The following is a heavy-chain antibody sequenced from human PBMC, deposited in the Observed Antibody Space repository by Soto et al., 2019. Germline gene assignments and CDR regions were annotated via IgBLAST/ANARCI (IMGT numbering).Heavy chain of an antibody. Sequence: ASVKVSCKASGYTFTGYYMHWVRQAPGQGLEWMGWINPNSGGTNYAQKFQGRVTMTRDTSISTAYMELSRLRSDDTAVYYCARSPAGVVPAAISFDYWGQGTLVTVSS. V-gene: IGHV1-2*02. CDR3: ARSPAGVVPAAISFDY. D-gene: IGHD2-2*01. J-gene: IGHJ4*02. CDR2: INPNSGGT. CDR1: GYTFTGYY.